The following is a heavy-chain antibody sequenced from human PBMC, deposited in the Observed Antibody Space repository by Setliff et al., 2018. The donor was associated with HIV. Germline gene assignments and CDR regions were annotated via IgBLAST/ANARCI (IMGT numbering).Heavy chain of an antibody. Sequence: SETLSLTCTVSGGSITTAPYNWGWIRQSPGRGLEWIGHIYYRGDTYYSPSLKSRLAISVDTSKMQFSLTVTSMTAADTAVYYCARVRTGDRSFDFWGQGTLVTVSS. J-gene: IGHJ4*02. V-gene: IGHV4-31*03. CDR3: ARVRTGDRSFDF. CDR2: IYYRGDT. CDR1: GGSITTAPYN. D-gene: IGHD1-1*01.